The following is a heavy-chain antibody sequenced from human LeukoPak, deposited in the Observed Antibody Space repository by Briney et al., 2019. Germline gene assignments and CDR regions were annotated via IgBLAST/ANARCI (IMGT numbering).Heavy chain of an antibody. CDR2: IYPGDSDT. Sequence: SGESLKISCKGSGYSFTSYWIGWVRQMPGKGLEWMGIIYPGDSDTRYSPSFQGQVTISADKSISTAYLQWSSLKASDTAMYYCARHRRGGSYPRGDAFDIWDQGTMVTVSS. D-gene: IGHD1-26*01. V-gene: IGHV5-51*01. CDR1: GYSFTSYW. J-gene: IGHJ3*02. CDR3: ARHRRGGSYPRGDAFDI.